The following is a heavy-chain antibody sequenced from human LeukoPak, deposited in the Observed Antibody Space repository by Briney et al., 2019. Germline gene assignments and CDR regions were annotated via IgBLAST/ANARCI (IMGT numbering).Heavy chain of an antibody. V-gene: IGHV3-30*18. CDR1: GFSFSSYG. J-gene: IGHJ4*02. CDR3: AKSKSPYPMDYIFDF. Sequence: GGSLRLSCAASGFSFSSYGMHWVRQAPGKGLEWVAVISNDGSITKYGDSVKGRFTISRDNSKNTLYVQMNSLRTDDAAVYYCAKSKSPYPMDYIFDFWGQGTLVTVSS. CDR2: ISNDGSIT. D-gene: IGHD4-11*01.